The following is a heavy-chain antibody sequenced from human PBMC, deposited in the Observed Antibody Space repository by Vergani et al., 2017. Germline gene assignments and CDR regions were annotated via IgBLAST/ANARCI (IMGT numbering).Heavy chain of an antibody. J-gene: IGHJ5*02. CDR3: GRVADFYGLGSRLLDL. CDR1: GGSMSGYY. V-gene: IGHV4-59*01. Sequence: QVRLQESGPGLVKPSETLSLTCSASGGSMSGYYWSWIRQPPGKELEWIGYMYHSGSTNYSPSLETQVTISGDTSKNQFSLKLNSVTAADTAVYYCGRVADFYGLGSRLLDLWGQGSLVTVSS. CDR2: MYHSGST. D-gene: IGHD3-10*01.